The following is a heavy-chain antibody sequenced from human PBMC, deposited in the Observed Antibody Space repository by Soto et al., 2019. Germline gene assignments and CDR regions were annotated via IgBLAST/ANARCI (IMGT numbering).Heavy chain of an antibody. D-gene: IGHD3-22*01. V-gene: IGHV3-15*07. CDR3: TTIYDSSGYYYNY. CDR1: GFTFSNAG. J-gene: IGHJ4*02. CDR2: IKSKTDGGTT. Sequence: GGSQRLSCAASGFTFSNAGMNWVRQAPGKGLEWVGRIKSKTDGGTTDYAAPVKGRFTISRDDSKNTLYLQMNSLKTEDTAVYYCTTIYDSSGYYYNYWGQGTLVTVSS.